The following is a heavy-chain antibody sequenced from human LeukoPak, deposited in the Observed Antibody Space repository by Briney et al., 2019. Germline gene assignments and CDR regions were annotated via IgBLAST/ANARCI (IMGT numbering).Heavy chain of an antibody. D-gene: IGHD1-26*01. Sequence: SETLSLTCTVSGGSIRSSSYYWGWIRQPPGKGLEWIASIYYSGSTYYNPSLKSRVTISVDTSKNQFSLRLSSVTAADTAVYYCARETRLHSGSYSNDAFDIWGQGTMVTVSS. CDR3: ARETRLHSGSYSNDAFDI. CDR1: GGSIRSSSYY. CDR2: IYYSGST. J-gene: IGHJ3*02. V-gene: IGHV4-39*07.